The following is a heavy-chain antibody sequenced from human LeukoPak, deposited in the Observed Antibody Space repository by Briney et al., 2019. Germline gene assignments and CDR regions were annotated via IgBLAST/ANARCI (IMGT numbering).Heavy chain of an antibody. CDR2: IGTAGDT. CDR1: GFTFSSYD. Sequence: QPGGSLRLSCAASGFTFSSYDMHWVRQATGKGLEWVSVIGTAGDTHYPGSVKCRFTISRENAKNSLYLQMNSLRAGDTAVYYCARAGYSGYDSRYYYVMDVWGQGTTVTVSS. CDR3: ARAGYSGYDSRYYYVMDV. D-gene: IGHD5-12*01. J-gene: IGHJ6*02. V-gene: IGHV3-13*01.